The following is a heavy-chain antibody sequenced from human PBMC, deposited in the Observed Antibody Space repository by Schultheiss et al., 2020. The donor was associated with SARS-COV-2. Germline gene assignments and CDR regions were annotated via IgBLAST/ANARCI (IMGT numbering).Heavy chain of an antibody. CDR1: GGSSSGDY. Sequence: SETLSLTCAVYGGSSSGDYWSWIRQHPGKGLEWIGYIYYSGSTYYNPSLKSRVTISVDTSKNQFSLKLSSVTAADTAVYYCAREYCSGGSCHFDYWGQGTLVTVSS. D-gene: IGHD2-15*01. V-gene: IGHV4-31*11. CDR3: AREYCSGGSCHFDY. J-gene: IGHJ4*02. CDR2: IYYSGST.